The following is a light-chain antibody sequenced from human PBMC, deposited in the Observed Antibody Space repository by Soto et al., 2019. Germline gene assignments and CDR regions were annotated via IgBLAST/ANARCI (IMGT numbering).Light chain of an antibody. CDR2: KAS. V-gene: IGKV1-5*03. J-gene: IGKJ2*01. Sequence: DIPMTQSPSTLSASVGERVTITCRASQSISSWLAWYQQKPGKAPKLLIYKASFLESGVPSRFSGSGSGTEFTLTISSLQPDDFATYYCQEYDTYLFTFGQGTKLEIK. CDR3: QEYDTYLFT. CDR1: QSISSW.